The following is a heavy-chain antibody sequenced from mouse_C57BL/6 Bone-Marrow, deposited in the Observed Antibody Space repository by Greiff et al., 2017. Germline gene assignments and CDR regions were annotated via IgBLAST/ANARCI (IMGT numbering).Heavy chain of an antibody. CDR2: INPNYGTT. Sequence: EVQLQESGPELVKPGASVKISCKASGYSFTDYNMNWVKQSNGKSLEWIGVINPNYGTTSYNQKFKGKATLTVDQSSSTAYMQLNSLSSEDSAVYYCARKGDYGNLAWFAYWGQGTLVTVSA. D-gene: IGHD2-1*01. J-gene: IGHJ3*01. V-gene: IGHV1-39*01. CDR3: ARKGDYGNLAWFAY. CDR1: GYSFTDYN.